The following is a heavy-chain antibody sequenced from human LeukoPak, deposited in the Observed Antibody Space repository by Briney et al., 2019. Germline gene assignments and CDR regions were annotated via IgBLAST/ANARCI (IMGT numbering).Heavy chain of an antibody. CDR1: GGSISSSSYY. CDR2: IYYSGST. CDR3: ARGNCSSTSCSLPDY. D-gene: IGHD2-2*01. J-gene: IGHJ4*02. Sequence: SETLSLTCTVSGGSISSSSYYWGWIRQPPGKGLEWIGSIYYSGSTYYNPSLKSRVTISVDTSKNQFSLKLSSVTAADTAVYYCARGNCSSTSCSLPDYWGQGTLVTVSS. V-gene: IGHV4-39*01.